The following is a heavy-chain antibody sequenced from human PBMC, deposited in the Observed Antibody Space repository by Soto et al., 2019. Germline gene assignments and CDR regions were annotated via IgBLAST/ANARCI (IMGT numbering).Heavy chain of an antibody. CDR3: ATDGCSSTSCGDAFDI. J-gene: IGHJ3*02. Sequence: QVQLVQSGAEVKKPGASVKVSCKVSGYTLTELSMHWVRQAPGKGLEWMGGFDPEDGETIYAQKFQGRVTMTEDTSTDTAYMELSSLRSEDTAVYYCATDGCSSTSCGDAFDIWGQGTMVTVSS. D-gene: IGHD2-2*01. CDR1: GYTLTELS. CDR2: FDPEDGET. V-gene: IGHV1-24*01.